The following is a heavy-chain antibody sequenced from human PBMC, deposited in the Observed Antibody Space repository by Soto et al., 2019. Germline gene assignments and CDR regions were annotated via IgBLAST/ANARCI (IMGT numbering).Heavy chain of an antibody. J-gene: IGHJ6*02. CDR3: TPGLTCWDPYGMDG. CDR1: GLTFSDAW. CDR2: IQGQTDGVTT. Sequence: LRLSCAASGLTFSDAWMDWVRQAPGKGLEWVGRIQGQTDGVTTDYAAPVKGRFTISSDDSTNTLFMQFSSLKSEDTAVYNCTPGLTCWDPYGMDGWGQGTTVTVSS. D-gene: IGHD1-26*01. V-gene: IGHV3-15*01.